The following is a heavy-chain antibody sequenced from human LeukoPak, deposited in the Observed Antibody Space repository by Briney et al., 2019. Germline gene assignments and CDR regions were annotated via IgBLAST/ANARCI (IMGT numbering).Heavy chain of an antibody. J-gene: IGHJ6*02. CDR1: GYTFSSYG. CDR2: VSAYNGKA. V-gene: IGHV1-18*01. CDR3: ARDDYYGMDV. Sequence: GAAVKVSCKASGYTFSSYGISWVRQAPGQGLEWLGWVSAYNGKATHLKNLQGRVTMTTDTSTTTAYMELRNLSTYDTAVYYCARDDYYGMDVWGQGTTITVSS.